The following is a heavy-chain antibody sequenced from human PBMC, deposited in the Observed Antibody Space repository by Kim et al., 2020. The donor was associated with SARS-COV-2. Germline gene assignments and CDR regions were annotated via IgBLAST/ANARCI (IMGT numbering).Heavy chain of an antibody. V-gene: IGHV3-23*01. Sequence: GGSLRLSCAASGFTFSSYAMSWVRQAPGKGLEWVSAISGSGGSTYYADSVKGRFTISRDNSKNTLYLQMNSLRAEDTAVYYCAKDGSGSYSYWYFDLWGRGTLVTVSS. J-gene: IGHJ2*01. CDR3: AKDGSGSYSYWYFDL. D-gene: IGHD3-10*01. CDR1: GFTFSSYA. CDR2: ISGSGGST.